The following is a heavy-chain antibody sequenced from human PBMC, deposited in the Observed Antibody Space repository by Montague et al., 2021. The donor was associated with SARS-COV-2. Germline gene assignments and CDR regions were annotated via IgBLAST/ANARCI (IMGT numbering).Heavy chain of an antibody. D-gene: IGHD4-17*01. CDR1: GGSMSSTY. Sequence: SETLSLTCSVSGGSMSSTYWSWVRQPPGKGLEWIGCIYYSGRAFYSPSLKSRVTISVDTSKNQFSLNLSSVTAADTAVYYCARLTVNYGDLWGYYHGMDVWGQGTTVTVSS. CDR3: ARLTVNYGDLWGYYHGMDV. J-gene: IGHJ6*02. V-gene: IGHV4-59*08. CDR2: IYYSGRA.